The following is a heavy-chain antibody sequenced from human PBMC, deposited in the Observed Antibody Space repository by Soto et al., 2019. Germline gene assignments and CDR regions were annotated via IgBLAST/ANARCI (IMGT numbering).Heavy chain of an antibody. J-gene: IGHJ4*02. V-gene: IGHV3-23*01. CDR1: GFTFNNYA. CDR2: VNNGGDNI. CDR3: AKTFLARYCSSSICYDPADYFDY. D-gene: IGHD2-2*01. Sequence: GGSLRLSCAASGFTFNNYAMSWVRQAPGKGLEWVSSVNNGGDNIYYADSVKGRFTISRDNSKSTLYLQMNSLRAEDTAVYYCAKTFLARYCSSSICYDPADYFDYWGQGTLVTVSS.